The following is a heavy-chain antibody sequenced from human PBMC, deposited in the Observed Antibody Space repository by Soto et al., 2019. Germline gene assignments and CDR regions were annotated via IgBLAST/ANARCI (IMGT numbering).Heavy chain of an antibody. D-gene: IGHD5-12*01. V-gene: IGHV3-11*06. CDR1: GFTFSDYY. Sequence: QVQLVESGGGLVKPGGSLRLSCAASGFTFSDYYMSWIRQAPGKGLEWVSYISSSSSYTNYADSVKGRFTISRDNAKNSLYLQMNSLRAEDTAVYYCARHVAHYYYGMDVWGQGTTVTVSS. CDR2: ISSSSSYT. CDR3: ARHVAHYYYGMDV. J-gene: IGHJ6*02.